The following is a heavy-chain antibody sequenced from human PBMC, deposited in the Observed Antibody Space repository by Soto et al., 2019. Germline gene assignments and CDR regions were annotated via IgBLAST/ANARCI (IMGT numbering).Heavy chain of an antibody. CDR1: GGSISSYY. Sequence: QVQLQESGPGLVKPSETLSLTCTVSGGSISSYYWSWIRQPPGKGLEWIGYIYYSGSTNYNPSLKSRVTISVDTSKRQFFLKLTSVTAADTAVYYCARQGYWRTYYYMDVWGKGTTVTVSS. V-gene: IGHV4-59*08. J-gene: IGHJ6*03. CDR3: ARQGYWRTYYYMDV. D-gene: IGHD2-8*02. CDR2: IYYSGST.